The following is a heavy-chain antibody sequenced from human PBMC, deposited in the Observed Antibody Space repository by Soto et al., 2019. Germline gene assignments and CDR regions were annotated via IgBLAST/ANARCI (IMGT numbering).Heavy chain of an antibody. CDR3: ARGEVYYYGSGSFDY. CDR1: GFTFSSYG. D-gene: IGHD3-10*01. V-gene: IGHV3-30*03. CDR2: ISYDGSNK. J-gene: IGHJ4*02. Sequence: QVQLVESGGGVVQPGRSLRLSCAASGFTFSSYGMHWVRQAPGKGLGWVAVISYDGSNKYYADSVKGRFTISRDNSKNTLYLQMNSLRAEDTAVYYCARGEVYYYGSGSFDYWGQGTLVTVSS.